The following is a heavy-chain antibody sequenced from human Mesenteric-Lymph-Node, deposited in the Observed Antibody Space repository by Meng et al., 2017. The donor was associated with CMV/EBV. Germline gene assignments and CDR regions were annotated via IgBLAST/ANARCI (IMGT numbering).Heavy chain of an antibody. D-gene: IGHD6-13*01. Sequence: CTVSGGSVSGSSEWTWVRQPRGKGLEWIGKIHQSGNTHYNSYLKSRVTMSVDKSKNQFSLKLISVTAADTAVYYCARDPGIGAPGDYWGQGILVTVSS. CDR2: IHQSGNT. V-gene: IGHV4-4*02. CDR1: GGSVSGSSE. CDR3: ARDPGIGAPGDY. J-gene: IGHJ4*02.